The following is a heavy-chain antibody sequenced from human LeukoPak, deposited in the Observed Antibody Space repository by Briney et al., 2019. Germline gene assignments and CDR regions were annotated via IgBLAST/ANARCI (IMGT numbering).Heavy chain of an antibody. CDR2: ISYDGSNK. V-gene: IGHV3-30-3*01. D-gene: IGHD3-10*01. CDR3: ARGVWFGELLTENRFDY. J-gene: IGHJ4*02. Sequence: GGSLRLSCAASGFTFSSYAMHWVRQAPGKGLEWVAVISYDGSNKYYADSVKGRFTISRDNSKNTLYLQMNSLRAGDTAVYYCARGVWFGELLTENRFDYWGQGTLVTVSS. CDR1: GFTFSSYA.